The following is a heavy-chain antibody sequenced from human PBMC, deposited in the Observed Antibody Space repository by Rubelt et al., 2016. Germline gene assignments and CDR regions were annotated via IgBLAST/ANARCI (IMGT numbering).Heavy chain of an antibody. CDR3: ARAYSSGWYPSYFDY. J-gene: IGHJ4*02. Sequence: QVQLVESGGGVVQPGRSLRLSCAASGFTFSSYAMHWVRQAPGKGLEWVAVISYDGSNKYYADSVKGRFTISRDNSKNTLYLQMNSLRAEDTAVYYWARAYSSGWYPSYFDYWGQGTLVTVSS. D-gene: IGHD6-19*01. CDR1: GFTFSSYA. CDR2: ISYDGSNK. V-gene: IGHV3-30*04.